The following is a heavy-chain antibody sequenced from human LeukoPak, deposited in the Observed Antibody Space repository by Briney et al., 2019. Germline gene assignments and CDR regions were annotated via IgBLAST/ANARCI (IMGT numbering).Heavy chain of an antibody. J-gene: IGHJ3*02. D-gene: IGHD3-3*01. V-gene: IGHV3-48*02. Sequence: PGGSLRLSCAASGFTFSSYSMNWVRQAPGKGLEWVSYISSSSTIYYADSVKGRFTISRDNAKNSLYLQMNSLRDEDTAVYYCAREKTIWHEVHDAFDTWGQGTMVTVSS. CDR3: AREKTIWHEVHDAFDT. CDR2: ISSSSTI. CDR1: GFTFSSYS.